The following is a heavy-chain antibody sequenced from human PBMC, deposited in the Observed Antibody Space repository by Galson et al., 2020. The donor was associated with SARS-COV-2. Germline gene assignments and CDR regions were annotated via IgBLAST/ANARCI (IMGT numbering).Heavy chain of an antibody. Sequence: SETLSLTCTVSGGSISSSSYYWGWIRQPPGKGLEWIGSIYYSGSTYYNPSLKSRVTISVDTSKNQFSLKLSSVTAADTAVYYCARSLYGDYDNYFDYWGQGTLVTVSS. CDR2: IYYSGST. D-gene: IGHD4-17*01. CDR3: ARSLYGDYDNYFDY. CDR1: GGSISSSSYY. J-gene: IGHJ4*02. V-gene: IGHV4-39*01.